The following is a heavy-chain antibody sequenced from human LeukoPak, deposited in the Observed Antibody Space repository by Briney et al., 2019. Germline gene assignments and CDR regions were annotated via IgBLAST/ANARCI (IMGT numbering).Heavy chain of an antibody. V-gene: IGHV3-30*02. Sequence: GGSLRLSCAASGFTFSSYGMHWVRQAPGKGLEWVAVIWYGGSNKYYAASVKGRFTISRDNSKNTLYLQMNSLRAEDTAVYYCAKDSRGIAVAGYFDYWGQGTLVTVSS. J-gene: IGHJ4*02. D-gene: IGHD6-19*01. CDR3: AKDSRGIAVAGYFDY. CDR2: IWYGGSNK. CDR1: GFTFSSYG.